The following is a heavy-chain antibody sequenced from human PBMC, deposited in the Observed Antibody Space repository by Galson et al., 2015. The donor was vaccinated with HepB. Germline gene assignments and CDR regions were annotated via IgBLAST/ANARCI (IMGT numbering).Heavy chain of an antibody. V-gene: IGHV5-10-1*01. CDR2: IDPSDSYT. J-gene: IGHJ4*02. Sequence: QSGAEVKKPGESLRISCKGSGYSFTSYWISWVRQMPGKGLEWMGRIDPSDSYTNYSPSFQGHVTISADKPISTAYLQWSSLKASDTAMYYCARHDRGYSYGYSFFLDYWGQGTLVTVSS. CDR1: GYSFTSYW. D-gene: IGHD5-18*01. CDR3: ARHDRGYSYGYSFFLDY.